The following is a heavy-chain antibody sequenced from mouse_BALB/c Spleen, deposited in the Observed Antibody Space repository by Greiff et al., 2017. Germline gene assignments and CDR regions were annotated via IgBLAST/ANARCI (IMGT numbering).Heavy chain of an antibody. Sequence: VQLQQSGAELAKPGASVKMSCKASGYTFTSYWMHWVKQRPGQGLEWIGYINPSTGYTEYNQKFKDKATLTADKSSSTAYMQLSSLTSEDSAVYYCARSNYGNFLDYWGQGTTLTVSS. J-gene: IGHJ2*01. V-gene: IGHV1-7*01. CDR2: INPSTGYT. CDR1: GYTFTSYW. D-gene: IGHD2-1*01. CDR3: ARSNYGNFLDY.